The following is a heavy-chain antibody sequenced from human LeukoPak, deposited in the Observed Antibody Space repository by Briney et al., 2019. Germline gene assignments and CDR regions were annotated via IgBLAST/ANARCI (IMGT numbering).Heavy chain of an antibody. CDR1: RLTFSGYW. D-gene: IGHD2-21*01. CDR3: ASAYGVRGQDWFDP. J-gene: IGHJ5*02. CDR2: INSDGSST. V-gene: IGHV3-74*01. Sequence: GGSLRLSCAAARLTFSGYWTHCVSQAQGKGLVWVSRINSDGSSTSYSDSVKGRFTISRDNAKNTLYLQINSLRAEDTAVYYCASAYGVRGQDWFDPWGQGTLVTVSS.